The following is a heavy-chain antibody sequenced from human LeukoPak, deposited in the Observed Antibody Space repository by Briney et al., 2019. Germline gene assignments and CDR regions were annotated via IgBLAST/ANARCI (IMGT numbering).Heavy chain of an antibody. J-gene: IGHJ4*02. CDR3: AKDPYSSSWYDY. CDR2: ISGSGGST. V-gene: IGHV3-23*01. CDR1: GFTFSSDA. D-gene: IGHD6-13*01. Sequence: PGGSLSLSCAVSGFTFSSDALYWVCQAPGQGLELVSAISGSGGSTHYADSVKGRFTISRDNSKTTLYLQMNSLRAEDTAVYYCAKDPYSSSWYDYWGQGTLVTVSS.